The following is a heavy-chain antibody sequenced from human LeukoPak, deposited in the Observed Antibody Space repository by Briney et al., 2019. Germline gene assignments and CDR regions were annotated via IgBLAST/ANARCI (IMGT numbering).Heavy chain of an antibody. CDR2: INHSGST. CDR3: ARGVKWLLTFWLDY. CDR1: GGSFSGYY. D-gene: IGHD3-22*01. V-gene: IGHV4-34*01. Sequence: SETLSLTCAVYGGSFSGYYWSWIRQPPGKGLEWIGEINHSGSTNYKPSLKSRVTISVDTSKNQFSLKLSSVTAADTAVYYCARGVKWLLTFWLDYWGQGTLVTVSS. J-gene: IGHJ4*02.